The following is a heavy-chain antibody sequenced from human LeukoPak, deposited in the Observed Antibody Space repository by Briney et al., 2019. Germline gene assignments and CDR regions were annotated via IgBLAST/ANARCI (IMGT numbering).Heavy chain of an antibody. Sequence: ASVKVSCKASGGTFSSYAISWVRQAPGQGLEWMGGIIPIFGTANYAQKFQGRVTITTDESTSTAYMELSSLRSEDTAVYYCARGLTDPRILWGQGTLVTVSS. CDR2: IIPIFGTA. J-gene: IGHJ4*02. CDR1: GGTFSSYA. D-gene: IGHD1-14*01. CDR3: ARGLTDPRIL. V-gene: IGHV1-69*05.